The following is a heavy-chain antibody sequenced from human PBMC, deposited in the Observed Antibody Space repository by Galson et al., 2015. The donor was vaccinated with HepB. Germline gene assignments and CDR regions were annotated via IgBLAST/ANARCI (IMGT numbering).Heavy chain of an antibody. CDR2: ISYTGDS. D-gene: IGHD5-24*01. CDR1: GASISRYY. V-gene: IGHV4-59*13. CDR3: ARTRDGYTYPYYFDY. J-gene: IGHJ4*02. Sequence: TLSLTCTVSGASISRYYWSWIRQPPGKGLEWIGYISYTGDSKYNPSLKSRVTISVDTSRNQFSLKLSSMTAADTAVYYCARTRDGYTYPYYFDYWGQGTLLTVSS.